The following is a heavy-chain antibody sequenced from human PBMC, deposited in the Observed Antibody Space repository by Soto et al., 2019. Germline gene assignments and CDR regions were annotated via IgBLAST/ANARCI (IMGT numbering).Heavy chain of an antibody. V-gene: IGHV4-31*03. D-gene: IGHD3-3*01. CDR3: ARENFGVVVHDAFDL. Sequence: QVQLQESGPGLVKTSQTLSLTCTVSGGSVNNGGYYWNWIRQHPGKGLEWLGYIFDSETAYYNLSLKSRLTLSMDTSMNQFSLKVTSVTPADTAVYYCARENFGVVVHDAFDLWGQGTMVTVSS. J-gene: IGHJ3*01. CDR1: GGSVNNGGYY. CDR2: IFDSETA.